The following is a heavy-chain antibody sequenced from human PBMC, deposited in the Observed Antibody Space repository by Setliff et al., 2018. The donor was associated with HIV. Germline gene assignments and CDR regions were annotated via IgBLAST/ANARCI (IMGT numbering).Heavy chain of an antibody. CDR1: TNTLLNYG. CDR3: ARDVGYCTATSCQTGFDY. V-gene: IGHV1-18*01. J-gene: IGHJ4*02. CDR2: ISVHNDNS. D-gene: IGHD2-8*02. Sequence: ASVKVSCKASTNTLLNYGISWVRQAPGQGLEWMGWISVHNDNSNYAQRFRDRVTMTTDIPTSTAYMELRGLRSDDTAVYYCARDVGYCTATSCQTGFDYWSQGIPVTVSS.